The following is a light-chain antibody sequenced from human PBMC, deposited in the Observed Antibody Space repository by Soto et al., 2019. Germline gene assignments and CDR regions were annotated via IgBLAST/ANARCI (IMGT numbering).Light chain of an antibody. CDR1: QSVTSN. CDR3: QQYQSWPLT. J-gene: IGKJ4*01. CDR2: VAS. V-gene: IGKV3-15*01. Sequence: EIVMTQSPATLSVSPRERATLSCRASQSVTSNLAWYQQKPGQAPRLLIYVASTRATGIPARFSGSGSETEFTLTISSLQPEDFAVYYCQQYQSWPLTFGGGSKVEI.